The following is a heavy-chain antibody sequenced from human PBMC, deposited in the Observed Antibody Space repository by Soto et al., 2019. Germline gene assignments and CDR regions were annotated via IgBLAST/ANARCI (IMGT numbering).Heavy chain of an antibody. J-gene: IGHJ4*01. V-gene: IGHV4-4*02. D-gene: IGHD3-22*01. Sequence: SETLSLTCAVSGGSISSSNWWSWVRQPPGKGLEWIGEIYHSGSTNYNPSLKSRVTISVDKSKNQFSLKLSSVTAADTAVYYCARASYDSSGYPKLDYWGHGTLVTVSS. CDR3: ARASYDSSGYPKLDY. CDR1: GGSISSSNW. CDR2: IYHSGST.